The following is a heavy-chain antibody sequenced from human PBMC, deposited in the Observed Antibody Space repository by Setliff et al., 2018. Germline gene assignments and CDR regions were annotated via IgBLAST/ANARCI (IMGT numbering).Heavy chain of an antibody. V-gene: IGHV1-8*03. Sequence: ASVKVSCKTLGKSFTKYDFHWVRQATGQGLEWMGWMHPNSGNTGYAQKFQDRVTITTDESTSTAYMELNSLTSEDTAVYYCARSPAVLGIVYLDPWGQGTLVTVSS. J-gene: IGHJ5*02. CDR2: MHPNSGNT. CDR1: GKSFTKYD. CDR3: ARSPAVLGIVYLDP. D-gene: IGHD2-15*01.